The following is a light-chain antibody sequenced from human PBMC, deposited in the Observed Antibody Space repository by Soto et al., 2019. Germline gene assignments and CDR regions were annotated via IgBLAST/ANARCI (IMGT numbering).Light chain of an antibody. CDR3: QQSYIIPYN. CDR1: QSISSF. Sequence: DIQMTQSPFSLSASVADRVTIACRASQSISSFVNWYQQKPGKAPKLLIYAASHLQSGIPSRFSGSGSGTDFILSITSLQPEDFATYYCQQSYIIPYNFGQGTILEIK. CDR2: AAS. J-gene: IGKJ2*01. V-gene: IGKV1-39*01.